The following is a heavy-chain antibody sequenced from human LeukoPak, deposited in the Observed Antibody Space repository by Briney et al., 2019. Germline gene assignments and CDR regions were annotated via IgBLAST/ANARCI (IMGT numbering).Heavy chain of an antibody. CDR1: GGSFSGYY. Sequence: SETLSLTCAVYGGSFSGYYWSWIRQPPGKGLEWIGEINHSGSTNYNPSLKSRVTISVDTSKNQFSLKLSSVTAADTAVYYCARAKWLLLDYWGQGTLVTVSS. CDR2: INHSGST. CDR3: ARAKWLLLDY. D-gene: IGHD3-22*01. V-gene: IGHV4-34*01. J-gene: IGHJ4*02.